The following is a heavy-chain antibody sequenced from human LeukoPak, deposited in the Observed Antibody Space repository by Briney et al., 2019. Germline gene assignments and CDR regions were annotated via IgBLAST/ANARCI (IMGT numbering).Heavy chain of an antibody. J-gene: IGHJ6*02. CDR2: FDPEDGET. V-gene: IGHV1-24*01. CDR1: GYTLTELS. D-gene: IGHD3-22*01. CDR3: ATGVVVVITGGEYGMDV. Sequence: ASVKVSCKVSGYTLTELSMHWVRQAPGKELEWMGGFDPEDGETIYAQKFQGRVTMTEDTSTDTAYMELSSLRSEDTAVYYCATGVVVVITGGEYGMDVWGQGTTVTVSS.